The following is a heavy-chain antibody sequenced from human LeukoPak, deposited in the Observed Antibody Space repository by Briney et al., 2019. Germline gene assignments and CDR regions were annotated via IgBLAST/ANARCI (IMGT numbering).Heavy chain of an antibody. Sequence: GGSLRLSCAASGFTFSSYAMHWVRQAPGKGLEWVAVISYDGSNKYYADSVKGRFTISRDNSKNTLYLQMNSLRAEDTAVYYCATDFRYSGYDSPFNYWGQGTLVTVSS. V-gene: IGHV3-30*04. CDR3: ATDFRYSGYDSPFNY. CDR1: GFTFSSYA. D-gene: IGHD5-12*01. CDR2: ISYDGSNK. J-gene: IGHJ4*02.